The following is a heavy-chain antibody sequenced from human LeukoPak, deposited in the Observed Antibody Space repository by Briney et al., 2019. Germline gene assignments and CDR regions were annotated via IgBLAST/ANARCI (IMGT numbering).Heavy chain of an antibody. CDR3: AKGDTAMDPIDY. V-gene: IGHV3-30*02. J-gene: IGHJ4*02. Sequence: PGGSLRLSCAASGFTLSSYGMHWVRQAPGKGLEWVAFIRYDGSNKYYADSVKGRFTISRDNSKNTLYLQMNSVRAEDTAVYFCAKGDTAMDPIDYWGQGTLVTVSS. CDR2: IRYDGSNK. D-gene: IGHD5-18*01. CDR1: GFTLSSYG.